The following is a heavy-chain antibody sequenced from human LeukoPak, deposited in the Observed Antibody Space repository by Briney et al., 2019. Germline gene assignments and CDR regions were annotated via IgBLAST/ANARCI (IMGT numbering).Heavy chain of an antibody. D-gene: IGHD3-16*02. CDR3: ARRGGMITFGGVIVPYYFDY. CDR2: IYYSGST. J-gene: IGHJ4*01. V-gene: IGHV4-39*01. CDR1: GGSISSSSYY. Sequence: PSETLSLTCTVSGGSISSSSYYWGWIRQPPGKGLEWIGSIYYSGSTYYNPSLKSRVTISVDTSKNQFSLKFSSVTAADTAVYYCARRGGMITFGGVIVPYYFDYWGQGTLVTVSS.